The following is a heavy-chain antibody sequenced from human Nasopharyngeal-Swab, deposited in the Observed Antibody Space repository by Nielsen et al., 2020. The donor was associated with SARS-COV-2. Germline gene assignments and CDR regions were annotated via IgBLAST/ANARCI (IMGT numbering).Heavy chain of an antibody. CDR1: GGSFSGYY. D-gene: IGHD3-3*01. Sequence: SETLSLTCGANGGSFSGYYWSWIRQPPGKGLEWIGEINHSGSTNYNPSLKSRVTISVDTSQNHFSLRLSSVTAADTAVYYCARDGLDYDFWSAYFMDVWGQGTTVTVSS. V-gene: IGHV4-34*01. CDR3: ARDGLDYDFWSAYFMDV. CDR2: INHSGST. J-gene: IGHJ6*02.